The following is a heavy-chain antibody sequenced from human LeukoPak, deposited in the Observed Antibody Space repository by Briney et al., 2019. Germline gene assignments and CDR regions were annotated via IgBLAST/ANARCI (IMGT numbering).Heavy chain of an antibody. V-gene: IGHV3-33*01. CDR2: IWYDGSNK. D-gene: IGHD2/OR15-2a*01. CDR1: GFTFSSYG. Sequence: GGSLGLSCAASGFTFSSYGMHWVRQAPGKGLEWVTLIWYDGSNKYYADSVKGRLTISRDNSKNTMYLQMNSLRAEDTAVYYCAREGPRGNSQFDYWGQGTLVTVSS. J-gene: IGHJ4*02. CDR3: AREGPRGNSQFDY.